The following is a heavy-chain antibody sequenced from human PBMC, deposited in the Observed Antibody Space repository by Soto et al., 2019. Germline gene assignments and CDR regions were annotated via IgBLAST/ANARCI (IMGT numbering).Heavy chain of an antibody. Sequence: QVQLVQSGAEVKKPGASVKVSCKASGYTFTSYDINWVRQATGQGLEWMGWMNPNSGNTGYAQKFQGRVTMPRTTSISTAYMELSSLRPEDTAVYCCARSTNAYGDRHWGQGALVTVSS. CDR1: GYTFTSYD. D-gene: IGHD4-17*01. J-gene: IGHJ4*02. CDR3: ARSTNAYGDRH. V-gene: IGHV1-8*01. CDR2: MNPNSGNT.